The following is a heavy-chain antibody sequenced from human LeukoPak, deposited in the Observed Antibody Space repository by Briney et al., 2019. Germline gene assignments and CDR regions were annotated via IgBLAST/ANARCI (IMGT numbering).Heavy chain of an antibody. V-gene: IGHV3-7*01. D-gene: IGHD3-16*01. J-gene: IGHJ5*02. CDR2: IKQDGSEK. Sequence: GGSLRLSCAASGFSVSDYWMTWVRQAPGKVLEWVANIKQDGSEKTYVDSVKGRFTISRDNAKNSLYLQMNSLRVEDTAMYYCVRDGGTDWYDPWGQGTLVTVFS. CDR3: VRDGGTDWYDP. CDR1: GFSVSDYW.